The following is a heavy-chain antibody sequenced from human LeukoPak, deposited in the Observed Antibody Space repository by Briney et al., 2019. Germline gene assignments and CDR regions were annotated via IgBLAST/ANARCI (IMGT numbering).Heavy chain of an antibody. CDR1: GFTFSSYW. Sequence: PGGSLRLSCAASGFTFSSYWMSWVRQATGKGLEWVANIKQGGSEKYYVDSVKGRFTISRDNAKNSLYLQMNSLRAEDTAVYYCASHYHFWSGHHYWGQGTLVTVSS. V-gene: IGHV3-7*01. D-gene: IGHD3-3*01. J-gene: IGHJ4*02. CDR3: ASHYHFWSGHHY. CDR2: IKQGGSEK.